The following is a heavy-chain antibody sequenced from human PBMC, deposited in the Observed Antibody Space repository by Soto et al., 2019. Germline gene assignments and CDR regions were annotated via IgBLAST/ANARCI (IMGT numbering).Heavy chain of an antibody. J-gene: IGHJ5*02. Sequence: EVQLVESGGGLVQPGGSLRLSCAASGFTFSSYSMNWVRQAPGKGLEWVSYISSSSSTIYYADSVKGRFTISRDNAKNSLYLQMNSLRAEDTAVYYCARSALAAAGGANWFDPWGQGTLVTVSS. CDR1: GFTFSSYS. CDR3: ARSALAAAGGANWFDP. CDR2: ISSSSSTI. D-gene: IGHD6-13*01. V-gene: IGHV3-48*01.